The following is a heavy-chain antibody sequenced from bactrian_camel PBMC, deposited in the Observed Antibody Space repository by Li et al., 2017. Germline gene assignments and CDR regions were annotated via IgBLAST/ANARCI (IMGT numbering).Heavy chain of an antibody. V-gene: IGHV3S40*01. CDR3: VRLDCTGGHCYNAY. D-gene: IGHD2*01. CDR1: GFTFSSYD. J-gene: IGHJ4*01. Sequence: VQLVESGGGLVQPGGSLRLSCAASGFTFSSYDMSWVRQAPGKGLEWVSAINSGGGSTYYADSVKGRFTISRDNAKNTLYLQMNSLKSEDAAVYYCVRLDCTGGHCYNAYWDQGTQVTVS. CDR2: INSGGGST.